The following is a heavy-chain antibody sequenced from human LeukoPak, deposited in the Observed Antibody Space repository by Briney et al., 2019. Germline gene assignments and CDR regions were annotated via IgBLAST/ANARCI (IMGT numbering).Heavy chain of an antibody. CDR2: MNPNSGNT. J-gene: IGHJ4*02. V-gene: IGHV1-8*03. CDR1: GYTFTSYG. D-gene: IGHD2-2*02. CDR3: ARLNQLLYRVRYSNY. Sequence: ASVKVSCKASGYTFTSYGINWMLQATGHGLEWMGWMNPNSGNTGYAQRVQVLLPITKDTSISTAYMAQSSLRSEDTAVYYCARLNQLLYRVRYSNYWGQGTLVTDSS.